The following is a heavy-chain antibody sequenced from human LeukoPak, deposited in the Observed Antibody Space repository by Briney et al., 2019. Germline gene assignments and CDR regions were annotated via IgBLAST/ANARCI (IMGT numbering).Heavy chain of an antibody. V-gene: IGHV1-69*06. Sequence: RASVKVSCKASGGTFSSYAISWVRQAPGQGLEWMGGIIPIFGTANYAQKFQGRVTITADKSTSTAYMELSSLRSEDTAVYYCARALLPDFWSGYYFDYWGQGTLVTVSS. CDR2: IIPIFGTA. J-gene: IGHJ4*02. CDR1: GGTFSSYA. D-gene: IGHD3-3*01. CDR3: ARALLPDFWSGYYFDY.